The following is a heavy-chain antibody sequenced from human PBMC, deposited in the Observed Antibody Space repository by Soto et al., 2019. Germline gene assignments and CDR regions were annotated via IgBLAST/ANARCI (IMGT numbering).Heavy chain of an antibody. V-gene: IGHV3-7*05. CDR1: GFTFSSYW. Sequence: EVQLVESGGGLVQPGGSLRLSCAASGFTFSSYWMSWVRQAPGKGLEWVANIKQDGSEKYYVDSVKGRFTISRDNAKNSLYLQRNSLRDEDTAVYYCAREEHSGSYWIPYFDYWGQGTLVTVSS. D-gene: IGHD1-26*01. CDR2: IKQDGSEK. J-gene: IGHJ4*02. CDR3: AREEHSGSYWIPYFDY.